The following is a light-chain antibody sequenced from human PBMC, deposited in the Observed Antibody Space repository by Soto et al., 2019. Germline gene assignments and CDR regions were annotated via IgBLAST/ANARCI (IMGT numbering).Light chain of an antibody. V-gene: IGLV2-14*01. Sequence: QSVLTQPASVSGSPGQSITISCTGTSSDVGGYNYVSWYQQHPGKAPKLMIYDVSNRPSGVSNRFSGSKSGNTASLTISGLQAEYVADYYCNSYTSSSTYVFGTGTKATV. CDR1: SSDVGGYNY. CDR2: DVS. J-gene: IGLJ1*01. CDR3: NSYTSSSTYV.